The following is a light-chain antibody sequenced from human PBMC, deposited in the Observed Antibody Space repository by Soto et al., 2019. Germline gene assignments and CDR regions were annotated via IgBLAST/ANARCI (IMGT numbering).Light chain of an antibody. J-gene: IGKJ3*01. CDR3: QQRSNWPGGLT. V-gene: IGKV3-11*01. CDR1: QSVSSY. Sequence: EIVLTQSPATLSLSPGERATLSCRASQSVSSYLAWYQQKPGQAPRLLIYDASNRATGIPARFSGSGSGTDFTLTISSLEPADFAVYYCQQRSNWPGGLTFGPGTKVDIK. CDR2: DAS.